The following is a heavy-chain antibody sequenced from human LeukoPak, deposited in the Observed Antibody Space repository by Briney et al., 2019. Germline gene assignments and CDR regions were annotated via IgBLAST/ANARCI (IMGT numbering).Heavy chain of an antibody. Sequence: PSETLSLTCTVSGGSISSGGYYWSWIRQHPGKGLEWIGYIYYSGSTYYNPSLKSRVTISVDTSKNQFSLKLSSVTAADTAVYYCARGDYLDYYDSSGYYYDWFDPWGQGTLVTVSS. CDR2: IYYSGST. CDR3: ARGDYLDYYDSSGYYYDWFDP. V-gene: IGHV4-31*03. D-gene: IGHD3-22*01. J-gene: IGHJ5*02. CDR1: GGSISSGGYY.